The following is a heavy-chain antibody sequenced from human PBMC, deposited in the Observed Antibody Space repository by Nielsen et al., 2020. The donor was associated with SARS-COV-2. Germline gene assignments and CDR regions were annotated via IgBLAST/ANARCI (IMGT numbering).Heavy chain of an antibody. CDR1: GYTFTGYY. J-gene: IGHJ4*02. Sequence: ASVKVSCKGSGYTFTGYYMHWVRQAPGQGLEWMGIINPSGGSTSYAQKFQGRVTMTRDTSTSTVYMELSSLRSEDTAVYYCAREIRGPRASGDYWGQGTLVTVSS. CDR3: AREIRGPRASGDY. V-gene: IGHV1-46*01. CDR2: INPSGGST.